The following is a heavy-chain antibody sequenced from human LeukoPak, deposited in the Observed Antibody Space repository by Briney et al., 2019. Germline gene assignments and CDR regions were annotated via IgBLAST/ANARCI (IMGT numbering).Heavy chain of an antibody. CDR1: GFPFSSYG. CDR2: ISDDGSNK. D-gene: IGHD6-13*01. V-gene: IGHV3-30*03. J-gene: IGHJ4*02. Sequence: PGGSLRLSCAASGFPFSSYGMHWVRQSPGKGLEWVAAISDDGSNKYFADSVKGRFTTSRDNSKNTLFVQMDRLRTEDTAVYYCLSVGSSARGDYWGQGTLVIVSS. CDR3: LSVGSSARGDY.